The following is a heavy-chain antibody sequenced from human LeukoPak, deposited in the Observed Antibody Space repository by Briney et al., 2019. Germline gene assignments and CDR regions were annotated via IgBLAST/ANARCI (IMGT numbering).Heavy chain of an antibody. J-gene: IGHJ6*03. CDR3: ARRGNYYHYYMDV. Sequence: GGSLRLSCAASGFTFSSYSMNWVRQAPGKGLEWVSSISSSSSYIYYADSVKGRFTISRDNAKNSLYLQMNSLRPEDTAVYYCARRGNYYHYYMDVWGKGTTVTVSS. CDR2: ISSSSSYI. CDR1: GFTFSSYS. V-gene: IGHV3-21*01.